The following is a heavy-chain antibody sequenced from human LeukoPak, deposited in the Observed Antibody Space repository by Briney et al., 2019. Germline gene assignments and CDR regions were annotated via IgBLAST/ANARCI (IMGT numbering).Heavy chain of an antibody. J-gene: IGHJ5*02. V-gene: IGHV3-23*01. CDR3: AKGSGDNSVYVS. CDR1: GFTFSNSA. Sequence: GGSLRLSCAASGFTFSNSAMSWVRQAPGKGLEWVSAISGSGGSTYFADSVKGRFTISRDNSRNTLYLQVNSLRPEDTAVYYCAKGSGDNSVYVSLGQGTLVTVSS. D-gene: IGHD4-23*01. CDR2: ISGSGGST.